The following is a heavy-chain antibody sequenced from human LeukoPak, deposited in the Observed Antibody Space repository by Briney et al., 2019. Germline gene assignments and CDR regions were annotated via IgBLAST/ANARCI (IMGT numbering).Heavy chain of an antibody. Sequence: GGSLRLSCAASGFTFSDYAMSWIRQAPGKGLEWVSCISSSGSIIYYADSVKGRFTISRDNAKNSLYLQMNSLRAEDTAVYYCARDSAPAATNWFDPWGQGTLVTVSS. CDR1: GFTFSDYA. J-gene: IGHJ5*02. D-gene: IGHD2-2*01. CDR3: ARDSAPAATNWFDP. V-gene: IGHV3-11*01. CDR2: ISSSGSII.